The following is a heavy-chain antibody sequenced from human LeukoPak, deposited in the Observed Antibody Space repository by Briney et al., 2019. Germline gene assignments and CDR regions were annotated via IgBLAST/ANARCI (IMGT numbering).Heavy chain of an antibody. CDR2: INPTGGST. Sequence: GASVKVSCKASGYTFTSYYMHWVRQAPGQGLEWMGLINPTGGSTGYAQKFQGRVTMTTDTSTSTAYMELRSLISDDTAVYYCARGLIPRPPDYWGQGTLVTVSS. CDR1: GYTFTSYY. V-gene: IGHV1-46*01. D-gene: IGHD2-21*01. J-gene: IGHJ4*02. CDR3: ARGLIPRPPDY.